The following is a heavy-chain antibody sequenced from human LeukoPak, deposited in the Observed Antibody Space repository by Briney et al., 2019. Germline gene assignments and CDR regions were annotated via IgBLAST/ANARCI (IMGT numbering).Heavy chain of an antibody. J-gene: IGHJ5*02. CDR3: TRDKVRSSSSNWFDP. CDR2: IRSKAYGGTT. Sequence: PGGSLRLSCAASGFSSYGMHWVRQAPGKGLEWVGFIRSKAYGGTTEHAASVKGRFTISRDDSKSIAYLQKNSLKTEDTAVYYCTRDKVRSSSSNWFDPWGQGTLVTVSS. CDR1: GFSSYG. D-gene: IGHD6-6*01. V-gene: IGHV3-49*04.